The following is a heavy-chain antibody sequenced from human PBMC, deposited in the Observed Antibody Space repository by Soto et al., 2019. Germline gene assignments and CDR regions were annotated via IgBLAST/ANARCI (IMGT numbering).Heavy chain of an antibody. CDR3: AKEMSRHSGIAAAATRSAFDI. J-gene: IGHJ3*02. Sequence: QVQLVESGGGVVQPGRSLRLSCAASGFTFSSYGMHWVRQAPGKGLEWVAVISYDGSNKYYPDYVKGRFTISRDNSKNTLSLQMSSLGSEDTSVYYCAKEMSRHSGIAAAATRSAFDIWGQGTMVTVSS. D-gene: IGHD6-13*01. CDR2: ISYDGSNK. CDR1: GFTFSSYG. V-gene: IGHV3-30*18.